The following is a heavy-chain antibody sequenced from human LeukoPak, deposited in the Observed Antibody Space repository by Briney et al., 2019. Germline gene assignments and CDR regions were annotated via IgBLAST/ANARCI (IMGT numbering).Heavy chain of an antibody. CDR2: ISSSGSTI. Sequence: LSLTCAVSGYSISSSNWWGWIRQPPGKGLEWVSYISSSGSTIYYADSVKGRFTISRDNAKNSLYLQMNSLRAEDTAVYYCAELGITMIGGVWGKGTTVTISS. D-gene: IGHD3-10*02. V-gene: IGHV3-48*03. CDR1: GYSISSSNW. CDR3: AELGITMIGGV. J-gene: IGHJ6*04.